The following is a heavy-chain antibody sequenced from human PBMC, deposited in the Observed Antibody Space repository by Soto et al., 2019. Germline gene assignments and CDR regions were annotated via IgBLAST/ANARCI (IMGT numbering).Heavy chain of an antibody. CDR1: GFTFSSYW. J-gene: IGHJ6*03. Sequence: GGSLRLSCAASGFTFSSYWMSWVRQAPGKGLEWVANIKQDGSEKYYVDSVKGRFTISRDNAKNSLYLQMNSLRAEDTAVYYCARGVDLYYYYMDVWGKGTTVTVSS. V-gene: IGHV3-7*01. D-gene: IGHD3-3*01. CDR2: IKQDGSEK. CDR3: ARGVDLYYYYMDV.